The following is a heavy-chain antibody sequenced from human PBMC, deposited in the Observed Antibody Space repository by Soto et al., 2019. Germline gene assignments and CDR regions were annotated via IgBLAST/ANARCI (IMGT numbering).Heavy chain of an antibody. CDR1: GDSVYSNSAG. Sequence: QVQLQLSGPGLVKPSQTLSLTCAISGDSVYSNSAGWNWIRQTPSRGLEWLGRTYYKSKWFINYAVSVKSRIPINPDTSTHQFSLQLDSVTPEDTAVYYCARGSWDDVSGHYYMDVWGKGTTVTVSS. J-gene: IGHJ6*03. CDR3: ARGSWDDVSGHYYMDV. D-gene: IGHD5-12*01. V-gene: IGHV6-1*01. CDR2: TYYKSKWFI.